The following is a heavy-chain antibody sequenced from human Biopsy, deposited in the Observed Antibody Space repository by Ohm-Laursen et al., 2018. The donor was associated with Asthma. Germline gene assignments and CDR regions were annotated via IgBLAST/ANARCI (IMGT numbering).Heavy chain of an antibody. Sequence: SLRLSCTASGFTFSDYDMHWVRQAPGKGLEWVAVISYDGRTTYYAGSVEGRLTISRDNAKNTLSLQMNSLSAADTAVYYCARAYSSGWTRGMDVWGQGTTVIVSS. J-gene: IGHJ6*02. CDR2: ISYDGRTT. CDR1: GFTFSDYD. D-gene: IGHD6-19*01. CDR3: ARAYSSGWTRGMDV. V-gene: IGHV3-30*03.